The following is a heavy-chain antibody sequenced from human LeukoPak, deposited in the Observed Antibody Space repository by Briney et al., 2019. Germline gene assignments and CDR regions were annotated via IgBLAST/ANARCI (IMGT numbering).Heavy chain of an antibody. Sequence: GASATVSCKASGYSFTSYGISWVRQAPGQGLEWMGWISAYNGNTNYAQKLQGRVTTTTDTSTSTAYMELRSLRSDDTAVYYCARDKSSSWYNTEHWFDPWGQGTLVTVSS. D-gene: IGHD6-13*01. CDR2: ISAYNGNT. CDR3: ARDKSSSWYNTEHWFDP. J-gene: IGHJ5*02. CDR1: GYSFTSYG. V-gene: IGHV1-18*01.